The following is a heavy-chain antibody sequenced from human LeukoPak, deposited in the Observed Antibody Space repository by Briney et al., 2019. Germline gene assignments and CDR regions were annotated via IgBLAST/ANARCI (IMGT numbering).Heavy chain of an antibody. CDR3: ARGGTPGGDFDY. CDR2: MYHSGST. CDR1: GGSISSGGYS. V-gene: IGHV4-30-2*01. D-gene: IGHD1-26*01. J-gene: IGHJ4*02. Sequence: SETLSLTCGVSGGSISSGGYSWSWIRQPPGKGLEGIGYMYHSGSTYYNPSLKSRVTISVDRSKNQFSLKLSSVTAADTAVYYCARGGTPGGDFDYWGQGTLVTVSS.